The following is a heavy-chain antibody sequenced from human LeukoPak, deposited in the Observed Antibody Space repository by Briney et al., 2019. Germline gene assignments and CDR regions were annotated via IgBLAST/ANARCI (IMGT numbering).Heavy chain of an antibody. V-gene: IGHV7-4-1*02. D-gene: IGHD3-10*01. CDR2: INTNTGNP. CDR1: GYTFTSYA. J-gene: IGHJ6*03. Sequence: ASVKVSCKASGYTFTSYAMNWVRQAPGQGLEWMGWINTNTGNPTYAQGFTGRFVFSLDNSVSTAYLQISSLKAEDTAVYYCARLYGSGRRGLLYMDVWGKGTTVTVSS. CDR3: ARLYGSGRRGLLYMDV.